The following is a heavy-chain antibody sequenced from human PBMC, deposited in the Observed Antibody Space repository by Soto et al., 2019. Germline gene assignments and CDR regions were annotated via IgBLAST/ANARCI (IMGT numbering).Heavy chain of an antibody. CDR3: ARDADILTGSDAFDI. D-gene: IGHD3-9*01. CDR1: GFTFSDYY. V-gene: IGHV3-11*05. Sequence: QVQLVESGGGLVKPGGSLRLSCAASGFTFSDYYMSWIRQAPGKGLEGVSYISSSSSYTNYADSVKGRFTISRDNAKNSLYLQMNSLRAEDTAVYYCARDADILTGSDAFDIWGPGTMVTVSS. CDR2: ISSSSSYT. J-gene: IGHJ3*02.